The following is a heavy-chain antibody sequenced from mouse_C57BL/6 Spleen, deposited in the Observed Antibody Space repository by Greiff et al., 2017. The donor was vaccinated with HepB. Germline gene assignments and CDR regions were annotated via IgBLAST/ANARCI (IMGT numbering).Heavy chain of an antibody. Sequence: VKLQQSGAELVRPGTSVKVSCKASGYAFTNYLIEWVKQRPGQGLEWIGVINPGSGGTNYNEKFKGKATLTADKSSSTAYMQLSSLTSEDSAVYFCARYYYAMDYWGQGTSVTVSS. CDR3: ARYYYAMDY. V-gene: IGHV1-54*01. CDR1: GYAFTNYL. CDR2: INPGSGGT. J-gene: IGHJ4*01.